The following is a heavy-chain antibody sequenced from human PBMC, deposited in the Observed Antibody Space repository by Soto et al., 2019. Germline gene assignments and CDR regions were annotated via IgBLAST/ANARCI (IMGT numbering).Heavy chain of an antibody. CDR1: GGSISSYY. V-gene: IGHV4-59*01. Sequence: QVQLQESGPGLVKPSETLSLTCTVSGGSISSYYWSWIRQPPGKGLEWIGYIYYSGSTNYNPSLKGRVTISVDTSKNQFSLKLSSVTAADTAVYYCARDEYIAVAGGSGNQKHNAFDIWGQGTMVTVSS. CDR2: IYYSGST. D-gene: IGHD6-19*01. CDR3: ARDEYIAVAGGSGNQKHNAFDI. J-gene: IGHJ3*02.